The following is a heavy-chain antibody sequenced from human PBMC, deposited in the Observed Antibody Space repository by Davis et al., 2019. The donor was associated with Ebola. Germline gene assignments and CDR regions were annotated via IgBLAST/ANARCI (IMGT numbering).Heavy chain of an antibody. CDR1: GFTFSSYS. J-gene: IGHJ6*04. V-gene: IGHV3-21*04. CDR3: ARDTVRGYGMDV. Sequence: GESLKISCAASGFTFSSYSMNWVRQAPGKGLEWVSSISSSSSYIYYADSVKGRFTISRDNSKNTLYLQMNSLRAEDTAVYWCARDTVRGYGMDVWGKGTTVTVSS. D-gene: IGHD3-22*01. CDR2: ISSSSSYI.